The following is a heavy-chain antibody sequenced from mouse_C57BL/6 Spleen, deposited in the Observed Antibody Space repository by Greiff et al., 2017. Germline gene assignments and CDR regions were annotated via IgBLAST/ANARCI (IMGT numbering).Heavy chain of an antibody. Sequence: VQLQQSGPVLVKPGASVTMSCKASGYTFTDYYMNWVKQSHGKSLEWIGVINPYNGGTSYNQKFKGKATLTVDKSSSSVYMKLNSLASDDSAVYYCTTYGSGSMDYWGQGTTVTVSS. V-gene: IGHV1-19*01. CDR3: TTYGSGSMDY. D-gene: IGHD1-1*01. CDR1: GYTFTDYY. J-gene: IGHJ4*01. CDR2: INPYNGGT.